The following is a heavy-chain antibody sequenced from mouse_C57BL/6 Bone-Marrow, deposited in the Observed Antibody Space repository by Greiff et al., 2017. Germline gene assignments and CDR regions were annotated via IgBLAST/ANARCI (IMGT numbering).Heavy chain of an antibody. D-gene: IGHD2-2*01. Sequence: EVHLVESEGGLVQPGSSMKLSCTASGFTFSDYYMAWVRQVPEKGLEWVANINYDGSSTYYLDSLKSRFIISRDNAKNILYLQMSSLKSEDTATYYCARVYYVYFLFAYWGQGTLVTVSA. CDR3: ARVYYVYFLFAY. CDR1: GFTFSDYY. V-gene: IGHV5-16*01. CDR2: INYDGSST. J-gene: IGHJ3*01.